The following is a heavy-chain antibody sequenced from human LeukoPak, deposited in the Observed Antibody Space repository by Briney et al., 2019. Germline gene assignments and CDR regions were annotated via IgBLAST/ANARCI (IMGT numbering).Heavy chain of an antibody. J-gene: IGHJ5*02. Sequence: PSETLSLTCTVSGGSISSYYWSWIRQPPGKGLEWIGYIYYSGSTNYNPSLKSRVTISVDTSKNQFSLKLSSVTAADTAVYYCARDNSIGDRGWWFDPWGQGTLVTVSS. CDR1: GGSISSYY. V-gene: IGHV4-59*01. D-gene: IGHD4-23*01. CDR2: IYYSGST. CDR3: ARDNSIGDRGWWFDP.